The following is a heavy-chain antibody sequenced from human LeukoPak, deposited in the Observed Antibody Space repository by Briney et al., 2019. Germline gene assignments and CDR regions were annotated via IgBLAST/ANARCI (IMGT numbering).Heavy chain of an antibody. CDR1: GFTFSDYY. CDR2: ISSSSGHT. Sequence: GGSLRLSCAASGFTFSDYYMSWTRQAPGKGLEWVSYISSSSGHTNYADSVKGRFTISRDNAKSSLYLLMNNLRAEDTAVFYCAGHKYTSALYDYDYWGQGTLVTVSS. D-gene: IGHD6-19*01. J-gene: IGHJ4*02. V-gene: IGHV3-11*03. CDR3: AGHKYTSALYDYDY.